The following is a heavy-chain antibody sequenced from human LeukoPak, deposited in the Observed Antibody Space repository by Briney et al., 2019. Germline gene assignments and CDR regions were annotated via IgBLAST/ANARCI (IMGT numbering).Heavy chain of an antibody. V-gene: IGHV4-59*01. CDR2: IYYSGST. D-gene: IGHD3-10*01. J-gene: IGHJ4*02. CDR1: GGSISSYY. Sequence: SETLSLTCTVSGGSISSYYWSWIRQPPGKGLEWIGYIYYSGSTNYNPSLKSRVTISVDTSKNQFSLKLSSVTAADTAVYYCARAITMVRGAPSTPYYFDYWGQGTLVTVSS. CDR3: ARAITMVRGAPSTPYYFDY.